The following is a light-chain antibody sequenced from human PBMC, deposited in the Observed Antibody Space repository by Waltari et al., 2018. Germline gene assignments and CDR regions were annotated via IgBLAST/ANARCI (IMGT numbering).Light chain of an antibody. J-gene: IGKJ4*01. CDR3: QQPPLT. V-gene: IGKV3-11*01. CDR1: QSISSH. Sequence: EIVLTQSPGTLSLTPGESATLSCRASQSISSHLAWYQQKPGQAPRLLICDASKRATGIPARFSGSGSGTDFTLTISSLEPEDFAVYYCQQPPLTFGGGTKVEI. CDR2: DAS.